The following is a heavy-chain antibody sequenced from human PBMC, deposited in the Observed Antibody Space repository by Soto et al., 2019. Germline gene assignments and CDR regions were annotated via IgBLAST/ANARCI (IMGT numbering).Heavy chain of an antibody. CDR1: GGSISSGDYY. D-gene: IGHD6-13*01. J-gene: IGHJ4*01. CDR2: IYYSGST. CDR3: ARGTPSAAGPCIDF. V-gene: IGHV4-30-4*01. Sequence: SETLSLTCTVSGGSISSGDYYWSWIRQPPGKGLEWIGYIYYSGSTYYNPSLKSRVTISVDTSKNQFSLKLSSVTAADTAVYYCARGTPSAAGPCIDFWGHGTLVTVSS.